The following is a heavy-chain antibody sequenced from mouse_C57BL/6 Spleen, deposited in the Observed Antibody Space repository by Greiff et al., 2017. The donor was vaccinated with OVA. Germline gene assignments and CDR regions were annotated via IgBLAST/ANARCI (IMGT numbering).Heavy chain of an antibody. CDR2: IYPGSGST. D-gene: IGHD2-4*01. CDR3: ARGDSYYDYDGYYYAMDY. V-gene: IGHV1-55*01. J-gene: IGHJ4*01. CDR1: GYTFTSYW. Sequence: QVQLQQPGAELVKPGASVKMSCKASGYTFTSYWITWVKQRPGQGLEWIGDIYPGSGSTNYNEKFKSKATLTVDTSSSTAYMQLSSLTSEDSAVYYCARGDSYYDYDGYYYAMDYWGQGTSVTVSS.